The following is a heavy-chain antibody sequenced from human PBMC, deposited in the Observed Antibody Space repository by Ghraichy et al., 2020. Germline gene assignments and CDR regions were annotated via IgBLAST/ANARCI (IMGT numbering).Heavy chain of an antibody. Sequence: SETLSLTCTVSGGSISSGDYYWSWIRQPPGKGLEWIGYIYYSGSTYYNPSLKSRVTISVDTSKNQFSLKLSSVTAADTAVYYCARGLTMIVPFDYWGQGTLVTVSS. J-gene: IGHJ4*02. CDR1: GGSISSGDYY. D-gene: IGHD3-22*01. CDR3: ARGLTMIVPFDY. CDR2: IYYSGST. V-gene: IGHV4-30-4*01.